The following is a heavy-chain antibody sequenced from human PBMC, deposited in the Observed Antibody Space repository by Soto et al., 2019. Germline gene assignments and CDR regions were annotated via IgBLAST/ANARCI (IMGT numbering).Heavy chain of an antibody. D-gene: IGHD5-18*01. V-gene: IGHV1-69*01. CDR3: ARVGRGYSYGNGDY. Sequence: QVQLVQSGAEVKKPGSPVKVSCKASGGTFSSYAISWVRQAPGQGLEWMGGIIPIFGTADYAQKFQGRVTIPADESTSTAYMELSSLRSEDTAVYYCARVGRGYSYGNGDYWGQGTLVTVSS. CDR2: IIPIFGTA. CDR1: GGTFSSYA. J-gene: IGHJ4*02.